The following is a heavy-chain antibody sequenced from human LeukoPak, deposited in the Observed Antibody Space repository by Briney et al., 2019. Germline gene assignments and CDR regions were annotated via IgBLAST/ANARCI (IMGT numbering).Heavy chain of an antibody. CDR2: IDHSGST. V-gene: IGHV4-38-2*02. D-gene: IGHD1-26*01. Sequence: SETLSLTCTVSGYSISSGYYWGWIRQPPGKGLEWTGSIDHSGSTYYNPSLKSRITISVDTSKNQFSLKLSSVTAADTAVYYCALSGSYSNFDYWGQGTLVTVSS. J-gene: IGHJ4*02. CDR1: GYSISSGYY. CDR3: ALSGSYSNFDY.